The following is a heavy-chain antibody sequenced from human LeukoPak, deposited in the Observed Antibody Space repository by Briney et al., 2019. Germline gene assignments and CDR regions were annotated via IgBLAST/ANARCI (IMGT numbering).Heavy chain of an antibody. CDR1: GFTFSSYA. CDR3: AKNCGGDCYYYYGMDV. Sequence: GGSLRLSWAASGFTFSSYAMSWVRQAPGKGLEWVSAISGSGGSTYYADSVKGRFTISRDNSKNTLYLQMNSLRAEDTAVYYCAKNCGGDCYYYYGMDVWGQGTTVTVSS. V-gene: IGHV3-23*01. CDR2: ISGSGGST. J-gene: IGHJ6*02. D-gene: IGHD2-21*02.